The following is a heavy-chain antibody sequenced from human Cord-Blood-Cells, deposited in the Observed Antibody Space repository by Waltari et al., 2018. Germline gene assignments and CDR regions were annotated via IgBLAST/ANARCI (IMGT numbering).Heavy chain of an antibody. D-gene: IGHD6-13*01. CDR2: MNPNSGNT. J-gene: IGHJ4*02. Sequence: RQATGQGLEWMGWMNPNSGNTGYAQKFQGRVTMTRNTSISTAYMELSSLRSEDTAVYYCARGARGGAAAGTDYWGQGTLVTVSS. V-gene: IGHV1-8*01. CDR3: ARGARGGAAAGTDY.